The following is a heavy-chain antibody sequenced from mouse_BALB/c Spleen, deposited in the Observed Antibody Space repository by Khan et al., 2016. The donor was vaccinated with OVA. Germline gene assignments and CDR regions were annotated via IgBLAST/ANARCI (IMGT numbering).Heavy chain of an antibody. CDR1: GYTFTDYY. Sequence: QVQLKQSGAELARPGASVTLSCKDSGYTFTDYYINWVKQRTGQGLEWIGEISPGSGDTYYNESFKGKTTLTTAKSSSTADMQLSSLTSESSAVYFCARRNYFGYTFAYWGQGTLVTVSA. D-gene: IGHD1-2*01. CDR3: ARRNYFGYTFAY. J-gene: IGHJ3*01. CDR2: ISPGSGDT. V-gene: IGHV1-77*01.